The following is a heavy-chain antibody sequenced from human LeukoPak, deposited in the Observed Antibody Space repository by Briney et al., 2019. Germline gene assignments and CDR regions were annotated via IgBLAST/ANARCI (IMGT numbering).Heavy chain of an antibody. CDR3: AKDSAFYYIDV. Sequence: GGSLRLSCAASGFTFRSYSMNWVRQAPGKGLEWVAFIRYNGNNQYYADSVKGRFTISRDNSKNTLYLQMNSLKGDDTAVYYCAKDSAFYYIDVWGKGTTVIISS. J-gene: IGHJ6*03. CDR1: GFTFRSYS. CDR2: IRYNGNNQ. V-gene: IGHV3-30*02. D-gene: IGHD3-10*01.